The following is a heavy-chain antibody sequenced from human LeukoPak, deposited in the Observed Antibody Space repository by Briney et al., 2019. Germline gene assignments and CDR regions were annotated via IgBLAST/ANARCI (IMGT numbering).Heavy chain of an antibody. CDR1: GGSISDTNW. J-gene: IGHJ4*02. V-gene: IGHV4-4*02. CDR2: VNLQGST. Sequence: PSETLSLTCGVSGGSISDTNWWTWFRQPPGKGLEWIGEVNLQGSTNYNPSLKSRVAISVDKSENHISLKLTSVTAADTAVYYCAREGGPYRPLDYSGQGTLVAVAS. CDR3: AREGGPYRPLDY.